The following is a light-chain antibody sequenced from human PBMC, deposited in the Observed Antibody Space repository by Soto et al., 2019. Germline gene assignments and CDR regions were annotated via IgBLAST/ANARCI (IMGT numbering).Light chain of an antibody. CDR1: QGISSF. V-gene: IGKV1-9*01. J-gene: IGKJ4*01. CDR2: AAS. CDR3: QQVDAYPAT. Sequence: IQFTQPPSSLSASVGDRVTITCRASQGISSFLAWYQQKPGKAPNLLIYAASILQSGVPSRFSGGGSGTDFTLTINRMQPEDFATYYCQQVDAYPATFGGGTKVDIK.